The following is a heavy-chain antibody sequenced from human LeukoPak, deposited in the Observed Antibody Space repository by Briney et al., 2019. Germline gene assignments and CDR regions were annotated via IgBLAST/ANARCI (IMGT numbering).Heavy chain of an antibody. Sequence: ASVKVSCKASGYSFTAYYLHWVRQPPAPGPGSMGWRNPHSGNTKPAHTFQSRVTMTRDTSISTAYVELSCLRSDDSAIYYCASEYCRGGTGRQGFDYWGQGTLVTVSS. J-gene: IGHJ4*02. V-gene: IGHV1-2*02. D-gene: IGHD2-15*01. CDR1: GYSFTAYY. CDR3: ASEYCRGGTGRQGFDY. CDR2: RNPHSGNT.